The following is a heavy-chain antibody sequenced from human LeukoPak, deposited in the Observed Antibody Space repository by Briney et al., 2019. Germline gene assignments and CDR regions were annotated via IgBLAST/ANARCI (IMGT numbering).Heavy chain of an antibody. Sequence: SETLSLTCAVYGGSFSGYYWSWIRQPPGKGLEWIGEINHSGSTNYNPSLKSRVTISVDTSKNQFSLKLSSVTAADTAVYYCARGVRGDGYNYGYWGQGTTVTVSS. CDR2: INHSGST. J-gene: IGHJ4*02. D-gene: IGHD5-24*01. CDR1: GGSFSGYY. V-gene: IGHV4-34*01. CDR3: ARGVRGDGYNYGY.